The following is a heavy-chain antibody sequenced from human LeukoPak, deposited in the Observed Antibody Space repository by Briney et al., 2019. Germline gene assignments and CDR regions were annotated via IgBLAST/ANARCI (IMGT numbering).Heavy chain of an antibody. J-gene: IGHJ3*02. V-gene: IGHV3-30*18. CDR3: AKGKQQWWTFDALDI. D-gene: IGHD5-18*01. Sequence: PGRSLRLSCEAAGFTFSTYGMHWVRQAPGKGPEWVALISYDGGKKYYADSVKGRFTISRDNSKNTLYLQTNSLIPDDTAVYYCAKGKQQWWTFDALDIWGQGTTVTVSS. CDR1: GFTFSTYG. CDR2: ISYDGGKK.